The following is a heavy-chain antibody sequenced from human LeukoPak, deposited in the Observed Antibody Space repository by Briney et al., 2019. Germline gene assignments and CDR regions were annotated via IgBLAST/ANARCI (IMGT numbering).Heavy chain of an antibody. CDR2: ISAYNGNT. D-gene: IGHD2-21*02. V-gene: IGHV1-18*01. CDR1: GYTFTSYG. Sequence: ASVKVSCKASGYTFTSYGISWVRQAPGQGLEWMGWISAYNGNTNYAQKLQGRVTMTTDTSTSTAYMELRSLRSDDTAVYYCARSRLAYCGGDCYSPNDYWGQGTLVTVSS. J-gene: IGHJ4*02. CDR3: ARSRLAYCGGDCYSPNDY.